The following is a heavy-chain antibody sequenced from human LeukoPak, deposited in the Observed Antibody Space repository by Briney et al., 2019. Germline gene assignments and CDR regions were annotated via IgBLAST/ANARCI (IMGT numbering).Heavy chain of an antibody. J-gene: IGHJ2*01. D-gene: IGHD6-13*01. V-gene: IGHV4-39*01. CDR3: ARARESSSWYYYWYFDL. CDR2: IYYTGST. Sequence: SETLSLTCTVSGGSISSSAYFWGWIRQPPGKGLEWIGSIYYTGSTNYNPSLKSRVTIPVDTSKNQFSLKLSSVTAADTAVYYCARARESSSWYYYWYFDLWGRGTLVTVSS. CDR1: GGSISSSAYF.